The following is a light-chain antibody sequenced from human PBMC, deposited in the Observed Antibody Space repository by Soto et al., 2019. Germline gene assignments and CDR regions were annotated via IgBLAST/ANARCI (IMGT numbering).Light chain of an antibody. CDR1: QSLLHSNGYNY. CDR2: LGS. V-gene: IGKV2-28*01. CDR3: MQALQSPPS. J-gene: IGKJ2*01. Sequence: DIVMTQSPLSLPVTPGEPASISCRSSQSLLHSNGYNYLDRYLQKPGQSPQLLIYLGSTRASRVPDRFSGSGLGTAFTLTISRVEAEDVGVYYCMQALQSPPSFGQGTKLEIK.